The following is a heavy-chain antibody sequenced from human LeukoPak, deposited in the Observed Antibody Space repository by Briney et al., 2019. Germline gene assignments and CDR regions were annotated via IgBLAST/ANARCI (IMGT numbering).Heavy chain of an antibody. CDR3: ARLHCSGGTCYADY. CDR2: IYYSGIT. D-gene: IGHD2-15*01. CDR1: GGFISSSDYY. V-gene: IGHV4-39*07. Sequence: PSETLSLSCTISGGFISSSDYYWGWIRQPPGKGLDWLGCIYYSGITYYKPSLKSRVTILVDTSRNQFFLKLSSVTAADTAIYYCARLHCSGGTCYADYWGQGSLVAVSS. J-gene: IGHJ4*02.